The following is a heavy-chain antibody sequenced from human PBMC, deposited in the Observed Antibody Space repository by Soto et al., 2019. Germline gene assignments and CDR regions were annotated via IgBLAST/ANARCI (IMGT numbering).Heavy chain of an antibody. Sequence: EVQLLESGGGLVQPGGSLRLSCGASGFTFSTYAMNWVRQAPGKGPEWVAAISGSGGGTYYADSVKGCFTISRDNSKNSLFLHMNSLRAEDRAVYFCAKGGRIVATTYNLDVWGQGTTVAVSS. CDR2: ISGSGGGT. J-gene: IGHJ6*02. CDR1: GFTFSTYA. V-gene: IGHV3-23*01. CDR3: AKGGRIVATTYNLDV. D-gene: IGHD1-26*01.